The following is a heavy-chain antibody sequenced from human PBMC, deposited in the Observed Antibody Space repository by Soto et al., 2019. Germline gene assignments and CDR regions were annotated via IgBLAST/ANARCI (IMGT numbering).Heavy chain of an antibody. CDR1: GFTVSGNY. V-gene: IGHV3-53*02. CDR3: ASTRGSSYDY. CDR2: IYNGGGT. J-gene: IGHJ4*02. D-gene: IGHD6-6*01. Sequence: EVQLVETGGGLIQPGGSLRLSCAASGFTVSGNYMSWVRQAPGKGLEWVSVIYNGGGTYYADSVKGRFTISRDNSKNTLYIQMNSRRAEATAVYYCASTRGSSYDYWGPGTLVTVSS.